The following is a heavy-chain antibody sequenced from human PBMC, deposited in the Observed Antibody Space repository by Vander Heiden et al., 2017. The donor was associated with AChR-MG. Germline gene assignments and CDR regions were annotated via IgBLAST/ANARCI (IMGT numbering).Heavy chain of an antibody. CDR3: AKDNVDYYDSSGYPDFDY. J-gene: IGHJ4*02. V-gene: IGHV3-30*18. D-gene: IGHD3-22*01. Sequence: QVQLVESGGGVVQPGRSLRLSCPASGFTFISPGMHWVRQAPGKGLEWVAVISYDGSNKYYADSVKGRFTISRDNSKNTLYRQMNSLRAEDTAVYYCAKDNVDYYDSSGYPDFDYWGQGTLVTVSS. CDR1: GFTFISPG. CDR2: ISYDGSNK.